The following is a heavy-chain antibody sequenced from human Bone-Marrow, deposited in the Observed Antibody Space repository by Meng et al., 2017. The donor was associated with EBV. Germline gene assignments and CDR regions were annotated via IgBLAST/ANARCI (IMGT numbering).Heavy chain of an antibody. CDR1: GGPFRGDA. J-gene: IGHJ4*02. CDR3: ASESGRGFTPDF. V-gene: IGHV1-69*01. CDR2: LIPMSGAP. Sequence: QVHMEQPGAEVKMPGSPVKISCKTLGGPFRGDAVSWVRQGPGQGLEWLGGLIPMSGAPHYAQKFQNRVTITADEYTRTHYMELSSLRSDDTAVYYCASESGRGFTPDFWGQGTLVTVSS. D-gene: IGHD3-10*01.